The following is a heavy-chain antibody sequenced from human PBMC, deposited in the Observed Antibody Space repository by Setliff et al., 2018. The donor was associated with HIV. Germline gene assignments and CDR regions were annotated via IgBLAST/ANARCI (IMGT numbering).Heavy chain of an antibody. D-gene: IGHD3-22*01. V-gene: IGHV5-51*01. CDR1: GYSFPTYW. J-gene: IGHJ4*02. Sequence: GESLKISCKGSGYSFPTYWIAWVRQMHGKGLEWMGVIYPDESDSRYSPSLRGQVNISADKSINTAYLAWSSLKASETAMYYCARVDMGYYYDSSGYSHFDHWGQGTLVTVSS. CDR3: ARVDMGYYYDSSGYSHFDH. CDR2: IYPDESDS.